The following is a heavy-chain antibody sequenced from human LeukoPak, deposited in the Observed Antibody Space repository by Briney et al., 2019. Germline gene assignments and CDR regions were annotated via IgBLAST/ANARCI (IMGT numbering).Heavy chain of an antibody. D-gene: IGHD6-6*01. CDR3: ARGHKQLGRILKVLETPFDY. Sequence: PSETLSLTCTVSGGSISSSSYYWGWIRQPPGKGLEWIGSIYYSGSTYYNPSLKSRVTISVDTSKNQFSLKLSSVTAADTAVYYCARGHKQLGRILKVLETPFDYWGQGTLVTVSS. J-gene: IGHJ4*02. V-gene: IGHV4-39*01. CDR1: GGSISSSSYY. CDR2: IYYSGST.